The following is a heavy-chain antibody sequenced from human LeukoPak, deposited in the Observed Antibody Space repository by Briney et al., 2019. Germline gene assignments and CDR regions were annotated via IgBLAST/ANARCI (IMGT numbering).Heavy chain of an antibody. CDR2: IIPIFGTA. CDR1: GGTFSSYA. CDR3: AREPTRDSSGYYYVGVDY. J-gene: IGHJ4*02. D-gene: IGHD3-22*01. V-gene: IGHV1-69*06. Sequence: GASVKVSCKASGGTFSSYAISWVRQAPGQGLEWMGGIIPIFGTANYAQKFQGRVTITADKFTSTAYMELSSLRAEDMAVYYCAREPTRDSSGYYYVGVDYWGQGTLVTVSS.